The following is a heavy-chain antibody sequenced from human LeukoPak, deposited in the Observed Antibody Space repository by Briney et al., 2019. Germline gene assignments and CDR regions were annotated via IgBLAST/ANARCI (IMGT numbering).Heavy chain of an antibody. Sequence: SVKVSCKASGGTFTSYAISWVRQAPGQGLEWMGGIIPIFGTANYAQKFQGRVTITADESTSTAYMELSSLRSEDTAVYYCARDGRVGATHNWFDPWGQGTLVTVSS. CDR1: GGTFTSYA. CDR2: IIPIFGTA. D-gene: IGHD1-26*01. J-gene: IGHJ5*02. CDR3: ARDGRVGATHNWFDP. V-gene: IGHV1-69*01.